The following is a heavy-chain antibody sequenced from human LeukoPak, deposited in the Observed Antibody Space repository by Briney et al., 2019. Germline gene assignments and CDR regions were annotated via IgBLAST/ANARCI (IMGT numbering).Heavy chain of an antibody. V-gene: IGHV4-61*02. J-gene: IGHJ4*02. CDR1: GGSISSGSYY. CDR2: IYTSGST. Sequence: SQTLSLTCTVSGGSISSGSYYWSWIRQPAGKGLEWIGRIYTSGSTNYNPSLKSRVTISVDTSKNQFSLKPSSVTAADTAVYYCARERSKKYYYDSSGYPDYWGQGTLVTVSS. CDR3: ARERSKKYYYDSSGYPDY. D-gene: IGHD3-22*01.